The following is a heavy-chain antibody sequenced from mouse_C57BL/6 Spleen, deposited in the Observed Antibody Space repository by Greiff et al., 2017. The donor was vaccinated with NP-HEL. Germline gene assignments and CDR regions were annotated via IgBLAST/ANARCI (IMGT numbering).Heavy chain of an antibody. D-gene: IGHD3-2*02. V-gene: IGHV2-5*01. Sequence: QVQLQQSGPGLVQPSQSLSITCTVSGFSLTSYGVHWVRQSPGKGLEWLGVIWRGGSTDYNAAFMSRLSITKDNSKSQVFFKMNSLQADDTAIYYCAKKRVDSSGYYAMDYWGQGTSVTVSS. CDR3: AKKRVDSSGYYAMDY. CDR2: IWRGGST. CDR1: GFSLTSYG. J-gene: IGHJ4*01.